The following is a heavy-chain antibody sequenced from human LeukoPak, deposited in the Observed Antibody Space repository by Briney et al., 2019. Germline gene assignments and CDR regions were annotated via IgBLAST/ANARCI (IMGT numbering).Heavy chain of an antibody. V-gene: IGHV4-39*07. D-gene: IGHD2-2*01. J-gene: IGHJ3*02. CDR3: ARDGGLGYCSSTSCYFYAFDI. Sequence: SETLSLTCPFSGCSISSSNYHWGGIRQPPGKGLEWIGSIYYSGSTYYNPPLKSLVTRFGDTSKNQFSLKLSSVTAAETAVYYCARDGGLGYCSSTSCYFYAFDIWGQGTMVTVCS. CDR2: IYYSGST. CDR1: GCSISSSNYH.